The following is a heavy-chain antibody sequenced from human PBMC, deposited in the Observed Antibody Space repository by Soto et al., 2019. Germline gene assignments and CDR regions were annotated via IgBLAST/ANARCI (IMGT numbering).Heavy chain of an antibody. CDR1: GDSISNLDYF. J-gene: IGHJ5*01. D-gene: IGHD7-27*01. CDR2: IYKSATT. CDR3: ARGRYCLTGRCFPNWFDS. Sequence: SETLSLTCSVSGDSISNLDYFWAWIRQPPGQALEYIGYIYKSATTYYNPSFEGRVAISVDTSKSQFSPNVTSVTAADTAVYFCARGRYCLTGRCFPNWFDSWGQGALVTVSS. V-gene: IGHV4-30-4*01.